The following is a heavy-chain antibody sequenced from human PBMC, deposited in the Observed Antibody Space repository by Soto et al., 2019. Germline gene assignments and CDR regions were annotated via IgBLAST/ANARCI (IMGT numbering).Heavy chain of an antibody. Sequence: PSETLSLTCTVSGGSISSGGYYWGWIRQPPGKGLEWIGYIYYSGSTYYNPSLKSRVTISVDTSKNQFSLKLSSVTAADTAVYYCARNQYCSSNKCYSYYYYGMDVWGQGTTVTVSS. CDR1: GGSISSGGYY. D-gene: IGHD2-2*01. V-gene: IGHV4-30-4*01. J-gene: IGHJ6*02. CDR2: IYYSGST. CDR3: ARNQYCSSNKCYSYYYYGMDV.